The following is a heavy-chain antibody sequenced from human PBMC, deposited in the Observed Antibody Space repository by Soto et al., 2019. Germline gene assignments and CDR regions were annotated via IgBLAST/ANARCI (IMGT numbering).Heavy chain of an antibody. CDR1: GFTFSSYW. J-gene: IGHJ5*02. D-gene: IGHD4-17*01. CDR3: ARDLPADGDYPNWFDP. CDR2: IKQDGSEK. Sequence: ESGGGLVQPGGSLRLSCAASGFTFSSYWMSWVRQAPGKGLEWVANIKQDGSEKYYVDSVKGRFTISRDNAKNSLYLQMNSLRAEDTAVYYCARDLPADGDYPNWFDPWGQGTLVTVSS. V-gene: IGHV3-7*01.